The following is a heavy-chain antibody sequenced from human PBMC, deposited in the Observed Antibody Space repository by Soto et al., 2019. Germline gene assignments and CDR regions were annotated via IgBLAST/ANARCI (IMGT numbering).Heavy chain of an antibody. D-gene: IGHD1-1*01. CDR3: ARGSGIVALPGELEDVNYDF. Sequence: QVQLQQWGAGLVKPSETLSLSCAVYGQSFSGHSWAWIRQPPGKGLEWIGEISESGSTYYNPSLKSRVTSSTDTSTNQFSLKLNSVTAADTAAYFCARGSGIVALPGELEDVNYDFWGQGTLVNVSS. J-gene: IGHJ4*02. V-gene: IGHV4-34*01. CDR2: ISESGST. CDR1: GQSFSGHS.